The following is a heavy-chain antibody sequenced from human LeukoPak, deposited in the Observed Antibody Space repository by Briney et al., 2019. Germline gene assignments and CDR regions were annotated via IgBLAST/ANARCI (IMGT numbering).Heavy chain of an antibody. Sequence: GGSLRLSCAASGFTFSSYGMHWVRQAPGKGLEWVAVISYDGSNKYYADSVKGRFTISRDNSKNTLYLQMNSLRAEDTAVYYCAREGYGYDSYGLDVWGQGTTVTVSS. V-gene: IGHV3-30*03. J-gene: IGHJ6*02. CDR2: ISYDGSNK. CDR3: AREGYGYDSYGLDV. D-gene: IGHD5-12*01. CDR1: GFTFSSYG.